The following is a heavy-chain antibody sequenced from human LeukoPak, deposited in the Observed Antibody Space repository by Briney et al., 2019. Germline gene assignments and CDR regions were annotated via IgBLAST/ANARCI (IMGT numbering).Heavy chain of an antibody. D-gene: IGHD3-10*01. J-gene: IGHJ4*02. V-gene: IGHV3-33*01. CDR2: IWYDGSNK. Sequence: GRSLRLSCAASGFTFSSYGMHWVRQAPGKGLEWVAVIWYDGSNKYYADSVKGRFTISRDNSKNTLYLQMNSLRAEDTAVYYCARDRSMVRGVIMTNWGQGTLVTVSS. CDR3: ARDRSMVRGVIMTN. CDR1: GFTFSSYG.